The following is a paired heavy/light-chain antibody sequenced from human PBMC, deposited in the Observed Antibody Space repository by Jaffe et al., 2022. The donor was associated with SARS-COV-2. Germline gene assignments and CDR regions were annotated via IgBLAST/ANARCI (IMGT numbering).Light chain of an antibody. V-gene: IGKV1-33*01. Sequence: DIQMTQSPSSLSASVGDRVTITCQASQDISNYLNWYQQKPGKAPKLLIYDASNLETGVPSRFSGSGSGTDFTFTISSLQPEDIATYYCQQYDNLLTFGPGTKVDIK. J-gene: IGKJ3*01. CDR1: QDISNY. CDR2: DAS. CDR3: QQYDNLLT.
Heavy chain of an antibody. D-gene: IGHD2-2*01. CDR1: GFTFSSYG. J-gene: IGHJ6*02. CDR3: AKDLGDPAANYYYGMDV. V-gene: IGHV3-30*18. CDR2: ISYDGSNK. Sequence: QVQLVESGGGVVQPGRSLRLSCAASGFTFSSYGMHWVRQAPGKGLEWVAVISYDGSNKYYADSVKGRFTISRDNSKNTLYLQMNSLRAEDTAVYYCAKDLGDPAANYYYGMDVWGQGTTVTVSS.